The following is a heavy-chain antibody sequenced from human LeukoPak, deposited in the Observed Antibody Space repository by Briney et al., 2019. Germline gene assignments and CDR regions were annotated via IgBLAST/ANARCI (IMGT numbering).Heavy chain of an antibody. CDR3: ASLNYYDSTRPAVAFDI. Sequence: GASVKVSCKASGYTFTSYDINWVRQATGQGLEWMGWMNPNSGNTGYAQKFQGRVTITRNTSIGTAYMELSSLRSEDTAVYYCASLNYYDSTRPAVAFDIWGQGTMVTVSS. V-gene: IGHV1-8*03. CDR1: GYTFTSYD. D-gene: IGHD3-22*01. J-gene: IGHJ3*02. CDR2: MNPNSGNT.